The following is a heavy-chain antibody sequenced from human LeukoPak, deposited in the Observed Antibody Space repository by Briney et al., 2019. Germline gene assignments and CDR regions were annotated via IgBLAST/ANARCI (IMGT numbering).Heavy chain of an antibody. D-gene: IGHD6-6*01. CDR3: ARDIGQLVGKYYYYMDV. V-gene: IGHV1-69*13. Sequence: ASVKVSCKTSTDTFTDHSINWMRQAPGQGLEWMGGIIPLFPTPHAARKFQGRVTITADESTTTVYMELSSLRSEDTAVYYCARDIGQLVGKYYYYMDVWGKGTMVTVSS. CDR1: TDTFTDHS. CDR2: IIPLFPTP. J-gene: IGHJ6*03.